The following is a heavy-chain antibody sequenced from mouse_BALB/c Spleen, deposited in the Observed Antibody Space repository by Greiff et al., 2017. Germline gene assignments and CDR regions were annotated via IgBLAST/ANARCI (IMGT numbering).Heavy chain of an antibody. Sequence: EVQLVESGPGLVKPSQSLSLTCTVTGYSITSDYAWNWIRQFPGNKLEWMGYISYSGSTSYNPSLKSRISITRDTSKNQFFLQLNSVTTEDTATYYCARYGYDDAWFAYWGQGTLVTVSA. D-gene: IGHD2-2*01. CDR2: ISYSGST. V-gene: IGHV3-2*02. J-gene: IGHJ3*01. CDR1: GYSITSDYA. CDR3: ARYGYDDAWFAY.